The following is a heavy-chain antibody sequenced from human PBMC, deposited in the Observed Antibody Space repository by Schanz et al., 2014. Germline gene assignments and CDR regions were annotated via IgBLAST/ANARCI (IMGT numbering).Heavy chain of an antibody. V-gene: IGHV3-33*01. D-gene: IGHD4-17*01. CDR2: IWYDGSNK. Sequence: QVQLVESGGGVVQPGRSLRLSCAASGFIFSSYGLHWVRQAPGKGLEWVAFIWYDGSNKYYADSVKGRFTISRDNSKNTLYLRMSSLRAEDTAVYYCARPRCDYGEVDYWGQGALVTVSS. J-gene: IGHJ4*02. CDR1: GFIFSSYG. CDR3: ARPRCDYGEVDY.